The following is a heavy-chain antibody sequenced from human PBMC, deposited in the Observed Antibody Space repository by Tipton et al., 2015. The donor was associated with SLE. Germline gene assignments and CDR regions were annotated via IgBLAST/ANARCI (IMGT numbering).Heavy chain of an antibody. CDR3: AAVGDDCSSTSCYGGLIWP. D-gene: IGHD2-2*01. V-gene: IGHV1-58*02. CDR1: GFTFTSSA. CDR2: IVVGSGNT. Sequence: QLVQSGPEVKKPGTSVKVSCKASGFTFTSSAMQWVRQARGQRLEWIGWIVVGSGNTNYAQKFQERVTITRDMSTSTAYMELSSLRSEDTAVYYCAAVGDDCSSTSCYGGLIWPWGQGTLVTVSS. J-gene: IGHJ5*02.